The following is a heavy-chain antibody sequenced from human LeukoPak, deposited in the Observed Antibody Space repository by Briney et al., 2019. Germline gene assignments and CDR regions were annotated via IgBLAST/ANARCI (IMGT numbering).Heavy chain of an antibody. CDR1: GGSISSYY. Sequence: SETLSLTCTVSGGSISSYYWSWIRQPPGKGLEWIGYIYSSGSTNYNPSLKSRVTISVDTSKNQFSLKLSSVTAADTAVYYCARGSGETDDAFDIWGQGTMVTVSS. J-gene: IGHJ3*02. V-gene: IGHV4-59*01. D-gene: IGHD3-10*01. CDR3: ARGSGETDDAFDI. CDR2: IYSSGST.